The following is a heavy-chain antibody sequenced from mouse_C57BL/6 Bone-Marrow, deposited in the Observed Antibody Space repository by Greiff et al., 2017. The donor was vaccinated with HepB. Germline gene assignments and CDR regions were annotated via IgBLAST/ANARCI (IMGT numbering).Heavy chain of an antibody. Sequence: VQLQQPGAELVKPGASVKMSCKASGYTFTSYWITWVKQRPGQGLEWIGDIYPGSGSTNYNEKFKSKATLTVDTSSSTAYMQLSSLTSEDSAVYYCARGYGSSYGFAYWGQGTLVTVSA. CDR2: IYPGSGST. J-gene: IGHJ3*01. D-gene: IGHD1-1*01. V-gene: IGHV1-55*01. CDR1: GYTFTSYW. CDR3: ARGYGSSYGFAY.